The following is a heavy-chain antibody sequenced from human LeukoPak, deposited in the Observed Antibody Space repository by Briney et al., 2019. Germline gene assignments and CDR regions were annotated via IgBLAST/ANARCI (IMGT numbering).Heavy chain of an antibody. Sequence: GGSLRLSCAASGFTFDDYAMHWVRQAPGKGLEWVSGISWNSGSIGYADSVKGRFTISRDNAKNSLYLQMNSLRAEDTALYYCAKVDVWGQGTTVTVSS. J-gene: IGHJ6*02. V-gene: IGHV3-9*01. CDR2: ISWNSGSI. CDR1: GFTFDDYA. CDR3: AKVDV.